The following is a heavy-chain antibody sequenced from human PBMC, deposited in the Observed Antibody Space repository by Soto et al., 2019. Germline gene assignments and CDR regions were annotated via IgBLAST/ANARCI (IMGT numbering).Heavy chain of an antibody. CDR2: VSSSSSTI. J-gene: IGHJ6*02. CDR1: GFTFKSYS. Sequence: QPGGSLRLSCVASGFTFKSYSMNWVCQAPGKGLEWVSYVSSSSSTIYYADSVKGRFTISRDNAENSLSLQMNSLRDEDTAVYYCARVMKGMDLWGQGTTVTVSS. V-gene: IGHV3-48*02. D-gene: IGHD2-8*01. CDR3: ARVMKGMDL.